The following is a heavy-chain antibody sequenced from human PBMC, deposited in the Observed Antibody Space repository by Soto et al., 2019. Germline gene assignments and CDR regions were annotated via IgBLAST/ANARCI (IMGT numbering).Heavy chain of an antibody. CDR2: IYPGDSDT. V-gene: IGHV5-51*01. CDR1: GCRSISYW. D-gene: IGHD3-10*01. CDR3: AGRDEFYGMDV. J-gene: IGHJ6*02. Sequence: PRASLTLSCKRSGCRSISYWIGWVRQRPGKFLSWMGIIYPGDSDTRYSPSFQGQVTISADKSISSAYLQWRSLKASDTAMYYCAGRDEFYGMDVWGQGTTVTVSS.